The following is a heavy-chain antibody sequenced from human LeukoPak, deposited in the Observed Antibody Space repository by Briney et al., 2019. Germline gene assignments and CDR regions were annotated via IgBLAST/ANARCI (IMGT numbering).Heavy chain of an antibody. CDR1: GGSISSRGYY. CDR3: ARHVRSNYAPLDY. J-gene: IGHJ4*02. CDR2: IYYSGDT. D-gene: IGHD4-11*01. V-gene: IGHV4-39*01. Sequence: SETLSLTCTVSGGSISSRGYYWAWIRQPPGKGLERIGNIYYSGDTYYNPSLKGRVTISVDTSKNQFSLKLSSVTAADTAVYYCARHVRSNYAPLDYWGQGTLVTVSS.